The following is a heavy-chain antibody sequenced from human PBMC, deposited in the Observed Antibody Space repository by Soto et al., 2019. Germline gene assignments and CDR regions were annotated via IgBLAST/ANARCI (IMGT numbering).Heavy chain of an antibody. Sequence: GGSLRLSWAASGFTFSNYDMHWIRHAPGKGLEWVAVIWYDGSNKYYADSVKGRFTISIDTSKNQFSLNLMSTTAADTAVYYCARHATNKSWYYGWFAPWGHGTLVPVSS. D-gene: IGHD6-13*01. CDR2: IWYDGSNK. J-gene: IGHJ5*02. CDR1: GFTFSNYD. CDR3: ARHATNKSWYYGWFAP. V-gene: IGHV3-33*01.